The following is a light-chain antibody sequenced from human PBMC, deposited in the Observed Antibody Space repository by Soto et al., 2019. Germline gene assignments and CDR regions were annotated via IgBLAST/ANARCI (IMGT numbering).Light chain of an antibody. V-gene: IGKV3-20*01. CDR3: QQYGTSPRGVT. Sequence: EIVLTQSPGILALSPGERATLSCRASQRVSSGYLAWYQQKPGQAPRLLIYGASSRATGIPDRFSGSGSGTDFTLTISRLEPEDFAVYYCQQYGTSPRGVTFGPGTKVDIK. CDR1: QRVSSGY. J-gene: IGKJ3*01. CDR2: GAS.